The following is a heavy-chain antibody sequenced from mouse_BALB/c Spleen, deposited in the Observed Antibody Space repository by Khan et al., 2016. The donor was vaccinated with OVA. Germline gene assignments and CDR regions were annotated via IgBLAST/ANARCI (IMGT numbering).Heavy chain of an antibody. CDR3: ARRGAARDTCDCIDY. Sequence: QVQLQQSGAELVRPGTSVKMSCKASGYNFTYYWIGWVKQRPGHGLEWIGNIYPGGGYTNYNQKFKGKATLTADTSSSTAYMQLSSLTSEDSAICCWARRGAARDTCDCIDYWGQGTTLTVSS. CDR2: IYPGGGYT. V-gene: IGHV1-63*02. D-gene: IGHD3-1*01. J-gene: IGHJ2*01. CDR1: GYNFTYYW.